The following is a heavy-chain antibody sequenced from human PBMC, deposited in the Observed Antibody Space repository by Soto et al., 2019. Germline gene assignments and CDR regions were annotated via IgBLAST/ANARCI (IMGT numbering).Heavy chain of an antibody. CDR3: ARSLDCSGGSCYSLYYYYYMDV. J-gene: IGHJ6*03. Sequence: EVQLVESGGGLVQPGGSLRLSCSASGFTVSSNYMSWVRQAPGKGLEWVSVIYSGGSTYYADSVKGRFTISRDNSKNTLYLQMNSLRAEETALYYCARSLDCSGGSCYSLYYYYYMDVWGKGTTVTVSS. CDR2: IYSGGST. D-gene: IGHD2-15*01. CDR1: GFTVSSNY. V-gene: IGHV3-66*01.